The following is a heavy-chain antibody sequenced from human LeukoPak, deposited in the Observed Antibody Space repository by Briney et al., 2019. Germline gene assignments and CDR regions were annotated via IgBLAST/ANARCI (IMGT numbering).Heavy chain of an antibody. CDR1: GFTFSSYA. J-gene: IGHJ3*02. Sequence: GGSLRLSCAASGFTFSSYAMSWVRQAPDKGLEWVSASGSTGRTYYADSVKGRFTISRDNSKNTLYLQMNSLTVDDTAVYYCAKHISGSYTFDIWGQGTMVTVSS. V-gene: IGHV3-23*01. CDR2: SGSTGRT. CDR3: AKHISGSYTFDI. D-gene: IGHD3-10*01.